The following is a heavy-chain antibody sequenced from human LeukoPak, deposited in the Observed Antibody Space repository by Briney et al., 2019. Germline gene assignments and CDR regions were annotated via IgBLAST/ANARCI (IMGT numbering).Heavy chain of an antibody. CDR2: MNPNSGNT. V-gene: IGHV1-8*01. Sequence: GASVKVSCKASGYTFTSYDINWVRQATGQGLEWMGWMNPNSGNTGYAQKFQGRVTMTRNTSISTAYMELSSLRSEDTAVYYCARGPSYYDSSGYYISDYWGQGTLVTASS. CDR1: GYTFTSYD. J-gene: IGHJ4*02. CDR3: ARGPSYYDSSGYYISDY. D-gene: IGHD3-22*01.